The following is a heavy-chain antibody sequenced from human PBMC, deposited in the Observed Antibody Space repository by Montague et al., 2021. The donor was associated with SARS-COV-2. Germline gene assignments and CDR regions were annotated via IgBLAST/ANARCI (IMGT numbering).Heavy chain of an antibody. CDR1: GFTFSSYA. D-gene: IGHD6-19*01. Sequence: SLRLSCAASGFTFSSYAMSWVRQAPGKGLEWVSAISGSGGTTWYADSVKGRFTISRDNSKNTPYLQMNSLRAEDTAVYYCAKSPSGWWLFDYWGQGTLVTVSS. J-gene: IGHJ4*02. V-gene: IGHV3-23*01. CDR2: ISGSGGTT. CDR3: AKSPSGWWLFDY.